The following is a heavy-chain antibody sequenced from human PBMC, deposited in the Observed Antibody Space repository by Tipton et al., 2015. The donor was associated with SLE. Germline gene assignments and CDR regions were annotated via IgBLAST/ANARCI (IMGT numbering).Heavy chain of an antibody. Sequence: TLSLTCAVYGGSFSGYYWTWIRQPPGKGLEWIGEINHRGSTNYNPSLKSRVTISVDTSKNQFSLNLSSVTAADTAVYYCATLDASGSYPFDYWGQGTRVTVSS. V-gene: IGHV4-34*01. CDR1: GGSFSGYY. J-gene: IGHJ4*02. CDR3: ATLDASGSYPFDY. CDR2: INHRGST. D-gene: IGHD3-10*01.